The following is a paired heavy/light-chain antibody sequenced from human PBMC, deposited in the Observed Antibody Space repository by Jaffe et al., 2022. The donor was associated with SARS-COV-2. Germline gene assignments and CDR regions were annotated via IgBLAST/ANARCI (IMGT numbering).Heavy chain of an antibody. J-gene: IGHJ2*01. CDR2: IYYSGST. CDR3: ARNYYDILTGYSIRYFDL. Sequence: QVQLQESGPGLVKPSETLSLTCTVSGGSISSYYWSWIRQPPGKGLEWIGYIYYSGSTNYNPSLKSRVTISVDTSKNQFSLKLSSVTAADTAVYYCARNYYDILTGYSIRYFDLWGRGTLVTVSS. D-gene: IGHD3-9*01. CDR1: GGSISSYY. V-gene: IGHV4-59*01.
Light chain of an antibody. V-gene: IGLV2-11*01. Sequence: QSALTQPRSVSGSPGQSVTISCTGTSSDVGGYNYVSWYQQHPGKAPKLMIYDVSKRPSGVPDRFSGSKSGNTASLTISGLQAEDEADYYCCSYAGSYTPWVFGTGTKVTVL. CDR1: SSDVGGYNY. J-gene: IGLJ1*01. CDR2: DVS. CDR3: CSYAGSYTPWV.